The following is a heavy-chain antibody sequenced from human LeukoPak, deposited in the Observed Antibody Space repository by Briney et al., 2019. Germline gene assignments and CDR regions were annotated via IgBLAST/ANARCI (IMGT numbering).Heavy chain of an antibody. Sequence: PGGSLRLSCAASGFTFSSHGMHWVRQAPGKGLEWVAFIRYDGSNKYYADSVKGRFTISRDNSKNTLYLQMNSLRAEDTALYYCAKDKDLSTWYGRNYMDVWGKGTTVTVSS. J-gene: IGHJ6*03. D-gene: IGHD6-13*01. CDR3: AKDKDLSTWYGRNYMDV. CDR1: GFTFSSHG. V-gene: IGHV3-30*02. CDR2: IRYDGSNK.